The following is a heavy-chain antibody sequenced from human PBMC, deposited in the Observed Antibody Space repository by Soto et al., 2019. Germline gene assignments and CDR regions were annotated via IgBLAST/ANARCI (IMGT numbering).Heavy chain of an antibody. D-gene: IGHD5-18*01. V-gene: IGHV4-30-4*01. CDR3: ARGETASDAFDY. CDR1: GGSIRSGDYY. J-gene: IGHJ4*02. Sequence: QVQLQESGPGLVKPSQTLSLTCTVSGGSIRSGDYYWSWIRQPPGKGLEWIGYIYYSGSTYYNPSLKSRLTISVDTSKNQFSLKLSSVTAADTAVYYCARGETASDAFDYWGQGTLVTVSS. CDR2: IYYSGST.